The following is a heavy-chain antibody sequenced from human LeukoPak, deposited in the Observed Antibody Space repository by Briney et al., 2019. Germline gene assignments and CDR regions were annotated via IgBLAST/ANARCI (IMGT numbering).Heavy chain of an antibody. CDR3: ARTYRSSGYAFDI. J-gene: IGHJ3*02. Sequence: SGPALLKPTPTLTLTCTFSGFSLRTRGRRVGWIRQPPGKALEWLARIDWDDDKFYSTSLKTRLTISKDASKNQVALTMTNMDPVDTATYYCARTYRSSGYAFDIWGQGTMVTVSS. V-gene: IGHV2-70*04. CDR2: IDWDDDK. D-gene: IGHD3-22*01. CDR1: GFSLRTRGRR.